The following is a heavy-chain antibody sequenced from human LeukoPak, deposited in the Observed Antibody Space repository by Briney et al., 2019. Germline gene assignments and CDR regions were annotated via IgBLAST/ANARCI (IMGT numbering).Heavy chain of an antibody. CDR2: ISYDGSNK. D-gene: IGHD1-26*01. V-gene: IGHV3-30-3*01. Sequence: GGSLRLSCAASGFTFSSYGMHWVRQAPGKGLEWVAVISYDGSNKYYADSVKGRFTISRDNSKNTLYLQMTSLRPEDTAVYYCTRGLGAIRGGWFDPWGQGTLVTVSS. J-gene: IGHJ5*02. CDR3: TRGLGAIRGGWFDP. CDR1: GFTFSSYG.